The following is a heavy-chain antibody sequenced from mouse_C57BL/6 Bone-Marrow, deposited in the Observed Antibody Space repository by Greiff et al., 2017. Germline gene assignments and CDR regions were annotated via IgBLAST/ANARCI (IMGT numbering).Heavy chain of an antibody. CDR2: IYPGDGDT. J-gene: IGHJ1*03. D-gene: IGHD4-1*01. CDR1: GYAFSSSW. Sequence: QVQLQQSGPELVKPGASVKISCKASGYAFSSSWMNWVKQRPGKGLEWIGRIYPGDGDTNYNGKFKGKATLTADKSSSTAYMQLSSLTSEDSAVYFCARKRNWNWYFDVWGTGTTVTVSS. V-gene: IGHV1-82*01. CDR3: ARKRNWNWYFDV.